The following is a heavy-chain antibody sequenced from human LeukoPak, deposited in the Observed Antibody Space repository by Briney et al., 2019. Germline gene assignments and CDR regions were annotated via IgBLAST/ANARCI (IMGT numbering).Heavy chain of an antibody. CDR3: ARVGRYFDWLFDY. CDR2: INHSGST. D-gene: IGHD3-9*01. CDR1: GGSFSGYY. Sequence: SETLYLTCAVYGGSFSGYYWSWIRQPPGKGLEWIGEINHSGSTNYNPSLKSRVTISVDTSKNQFSLKLSSVTAADTAVYYCARVGRYFDWLFDYWGQGTLVTVSS. J-gene: IGHJ4*02. V-gene: IGHV4-34*01.